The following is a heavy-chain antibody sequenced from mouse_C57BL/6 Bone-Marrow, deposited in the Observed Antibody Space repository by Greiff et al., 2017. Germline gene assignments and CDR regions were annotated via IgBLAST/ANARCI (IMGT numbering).Heavy chain of an antibody. CDR2: ISDGGSYT. CDR3: ARDSSGYFYAMDY. Sequence: EVKLMESGGGLVKPGGSLKLSCAASGFTFSSYAMSWVRQTPEKRLEWVATISDGGSYTYYPDNVKGRFTISRDNAKNNLYLQMSHLKSEDTAMYYCARDSSGYFYAMDYWGQGTSVTVSS. CDR1: GFTFSSYA. V-gene: IGHV5-4*01. D-gene: IGHD3-2*02. J-gene: IGHJ4*01.